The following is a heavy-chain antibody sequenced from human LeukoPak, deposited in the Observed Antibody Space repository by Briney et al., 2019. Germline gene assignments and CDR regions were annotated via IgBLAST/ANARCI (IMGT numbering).Heavy chain of an antibody. J-gene: IGHJ4*02. CDR3: TTATSY. CDR2: IKSKTYGGTT. CDR1: GFTFSDAW. Sequence: GGSLRLSCAASGFTFSDAWMSWVRQSPGKGLGWVGRIKSKTYGGTTDYAAPVKGRFTISRDDSKNTVYLQMNSLKTEDTAVYYCTTATSYWGQGSLVTVSS. V-gene: IGHV3-15*01.